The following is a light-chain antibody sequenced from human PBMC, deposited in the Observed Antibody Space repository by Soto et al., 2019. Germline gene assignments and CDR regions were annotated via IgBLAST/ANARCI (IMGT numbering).Light chain of an antibody. CDR2: ESS. Sequence: EIVLTQSPATLSSSPGERVTLSCRASQAVGIRLAWYQHKPGQAPRLLIYESSNRATGIPGRFSGSGSGTDFTLTISRLEPEDLAVYYCQHYGTSPPRYIFGQGTKVDIK. V-gene: IGKV3-20*01. CDR1: QAVGIR. J-gene: IGKJ2*01. CDR3: QHYGTSPPRYI.